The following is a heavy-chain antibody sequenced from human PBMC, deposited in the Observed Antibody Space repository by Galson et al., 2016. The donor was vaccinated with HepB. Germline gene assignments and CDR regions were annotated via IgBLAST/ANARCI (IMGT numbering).Heavy chain of an antibody. CDR1: GFTFSGYT. V-gene: IGHV3-21*01. CDR3: ARRIRGSWLQYHYYDYGMDV. D-gene: IGHD5-24*01. J-gene: IGHJ6*02. Sequence: SLRLSCAASGFTFSGYTMNWVRQAPGKGLEWVSSISSSFNYIYYADSVKGRFTISRENAKNLLYLQMNSLRAEDTAVYYCARRIRGSWLQYHYYDYGMDVWGQGTTVTVSS. CDR2: ISSSFNYI.